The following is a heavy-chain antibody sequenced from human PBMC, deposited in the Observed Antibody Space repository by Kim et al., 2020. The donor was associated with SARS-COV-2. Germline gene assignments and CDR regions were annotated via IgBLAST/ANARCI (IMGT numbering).Heavy chain of an antibody. CDR2: INQGGSD. J-gene: IGHJ6*02. CDR3: ARGRAGVVPSPVVGLGPYYDYYLMDV. V-gene: IGHV4-34*01. Sequence: SETLSLTCAVYGGSFSGYHWSWIRQPPGKGLEWIGEINQGGSDNYNPSLKSRVIISMDTSTNQFSLKVTSVTAADTGFYFCARGRAGVVPSPVVGLGPYYDYYLMDVWGHGTTVTVSS. D-gene: IGHD2-15*01. CDR1: GGSFSGYH.